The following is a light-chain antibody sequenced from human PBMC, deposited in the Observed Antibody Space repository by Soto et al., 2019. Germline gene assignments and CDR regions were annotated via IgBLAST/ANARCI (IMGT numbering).Light chain of an antibody. J-gene: IGKJ4*01. CDR2: DAS. Sequence: EIVLTQSPATLSLSPGERATLSCRASQSVSSYLAWYQQKPGQAPRLLIYDASNRATGIPARFSGSGSGTDFTLTISSREPEDCAVYYCQQSSNWPKLTFGGGTKVEIK. CDR3: QQSSNWPKLT. CDR1: QSVSSY. V-gene: IGKV3-11*01.